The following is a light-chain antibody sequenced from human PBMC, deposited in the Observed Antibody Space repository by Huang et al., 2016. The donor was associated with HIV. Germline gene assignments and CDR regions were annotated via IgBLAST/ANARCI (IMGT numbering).Light chain of an antibody. Sequence: IQLTQSPSSLSLLIGDRVTITCRASQDITNYLAWYQQKPRQPPRVLIYAASAWPGGVPSRFSGSGSGRNFTLNINNLQPEDFGTYYCQQLNSYPITFGQGTRLEIK. CDR3: QQLNSYPIT. J-gene: IGKJ5*01. CDR2: AAS. CDR1: QDITNY. V-gene: IGKV1-9*01.